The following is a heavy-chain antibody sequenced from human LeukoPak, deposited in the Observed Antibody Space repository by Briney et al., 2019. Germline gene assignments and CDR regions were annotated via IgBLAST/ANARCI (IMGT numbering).Heavy chain of an antibody. Sequence: ASVKISCKVSGYTFTDYYMHWVQQAPGKGLEWMGLVDPEDGETIYAEKFQGRVTITADTSTDTAYMELSSLRSGDTAVYYCATSCSSTSCYTLDAFDIWGQGTVVTVSS. J-gene: IGHJ3*02. V-gene: IGHV1-69-2*01. CDR2: VDPEDGET. CDR3: ATSCSSTSCYTLDAFDI. CDR1: GYTFTDYY. D-gene: IGHD2-2*02.